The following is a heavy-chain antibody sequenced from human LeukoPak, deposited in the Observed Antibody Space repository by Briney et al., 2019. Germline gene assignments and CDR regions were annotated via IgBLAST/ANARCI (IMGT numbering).Heavy chain of an antibody. Sequence: GGSLRLSCAASGLTFSNYAMTWVRQAPGKGLERVSSIVGSGDGTNYADSVKGRFTISRDNSKNTLYLQMNSLRVEDAAVYYCAKDPNGDYVGAFDDWGQGTMVTVSS. CDR1: GLTFSNYA. CDR3: AKDPNGDYVGAFDD. D-gene: IGHD4-17*01. CDR2: IVGSGDGT. V-gene: IGHV3-23*01. J-gene: IGHJ3*01.